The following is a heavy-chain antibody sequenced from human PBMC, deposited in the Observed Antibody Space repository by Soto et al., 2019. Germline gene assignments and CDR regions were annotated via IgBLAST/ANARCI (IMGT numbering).Heavy chain of an antibody. J-gene: IGHJ4*02. CDR2: MIGDGTSW. D-gene: IGHD1-26*01. CDR3: AKDLRPDGRYDFDY. CDR1: GFDFRIYA. Sequence: EVQLLESGGGLAQAGGSLRLSCAAYGFDFRIYAMNWVRQAPGKGLEWVAVMIGDGTSWDYADSVRGRFTISRDNSKNTLYLQMNSLRAEDTAVYYCAKDLRPDGRYDFDYWGQGTLVTVSS. V-gene: IGHV3-23*01.